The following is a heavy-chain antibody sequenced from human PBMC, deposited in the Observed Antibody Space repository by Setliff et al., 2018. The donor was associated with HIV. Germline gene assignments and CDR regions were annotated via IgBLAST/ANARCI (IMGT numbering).Heavy chain of an antibody. J-gene: IGHJ3*02. CDR1: GGSISSSSYY. CDR2: IYSSGST. Sequence: SETLSLTCTVSGGSISSSSYYWGWIRQPPGKGLEWIGSIYSSGSTYYNPSLKSRVTISVDTSKNQFSLKLSSVTAADTAVYYCARGMLRSSWYAHHDAFDIWGQGTMVTVSS. D-gene: IGHD6-13*01. V-gene: IGHV4-39*07. CDR3: ARGMLRSSWYAHHDAFDI.